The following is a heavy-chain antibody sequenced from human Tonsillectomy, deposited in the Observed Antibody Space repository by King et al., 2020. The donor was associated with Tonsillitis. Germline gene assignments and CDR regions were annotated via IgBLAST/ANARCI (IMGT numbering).Heavy chain of an antibody. J-gene: IGHJ1*01. CDR1: GFTFSSYA. Sequence: VQLVESGGGVVQPGRSLRLSCAASGFTFSSYAMHWVRQAPGKGLEWVAVISYDGSNKYYADSVKGRFTISRDNSKNTLYLQMNSLRAEDTAVYYCAREYYYDSSGYYYNKGSPAEYFQHWGQGTLVTVSS. CDR2: ISYDGSNK. CDR3: AREYYYDSSGYYYNKGSPAEYFQH. D-gene: IGHD3-22*01. V-gene: IGHV3-30-3*01.